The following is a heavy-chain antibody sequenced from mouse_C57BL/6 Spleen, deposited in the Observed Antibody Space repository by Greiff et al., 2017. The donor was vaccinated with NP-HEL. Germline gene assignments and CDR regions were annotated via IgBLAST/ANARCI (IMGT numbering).Heavy chain of an antibody. CDR3: AREGLGGKPFYYFDY. V-gene: IGHV1-55*01. CDR1: GYTFTSYW. D-gene: IGHD6-1*01. J-gene: IGHJ2*01. Sequence: VQLQQSGAELVKPGASVKMSCKASGYTFTSYWITWVKQRPGQGLEWIGDIYPGSGSTNYNEKFKSKATLTVDTSSSTAYMQLSSLTSEDSAVYYCAREGLGGKPFYYFDYWGQGTTLTVSS. CDR2: IYPGSGST.